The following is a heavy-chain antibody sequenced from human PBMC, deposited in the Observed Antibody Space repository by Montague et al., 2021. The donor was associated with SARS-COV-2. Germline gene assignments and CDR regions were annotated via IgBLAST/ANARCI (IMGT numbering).Heavy chain of an antibody. CDR3: ARERVVPTARLFDY. CDR2: IFYSGST. V-gene: IGHV4-61*01. CDR1: GGSVSSRIHY. J-gene: IGHJ4*02. D-gene: IGHD2-2*01. Sequence: SETLSLTCTVSGGSVSSRIHYWSWIRQPPGKGLELIGYIFYSGSTNYNPSLKSRVTMSVDTSKNQFSLKLSSVTAADTAVYYCARERVVPTARLFDYWGQGTLVTVSA.